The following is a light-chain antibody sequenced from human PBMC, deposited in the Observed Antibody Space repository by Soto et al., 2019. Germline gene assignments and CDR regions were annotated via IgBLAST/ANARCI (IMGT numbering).Light chain of an antibody. CDR2: DTS. CDR3: QQYNNWTRAT. Sequence: ETLMTQSPGTLSGSLGERATLSCGASQSVSIHLAWYQQKPGHAPRLLIYDTSTRATGIPATFSGSGSGTEFNITISSLHSEDFAVYYCQQYNNWTRATFGGGTKV. J-gene: IGKJ4*01. V-gene: IGKV3-15*01. CDR1: QSVSIH.